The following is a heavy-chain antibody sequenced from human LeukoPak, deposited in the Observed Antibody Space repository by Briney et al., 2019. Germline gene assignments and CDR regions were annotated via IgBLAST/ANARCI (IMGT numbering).Heavy chain of an antibody. D-gene: IGHD3-9*01. CDR1: GGSFSGYY. CDR3: SEGRGDIFAWYSHRGFDP. CDR2: IYYSGST. J-gene: IGHJ5*02. Sequence: SETLSLTCAVYGGSFSGYYWSWIRQPPGKGLEWIGYIYYSGSTNHNPSLKSRVTISVDTSKNQFSLKLSSVTAADTAVYYLSEGRGDIFAWYSHRGFDPWGQGTLVTVSS. V-gene: IGHV4-59*01.